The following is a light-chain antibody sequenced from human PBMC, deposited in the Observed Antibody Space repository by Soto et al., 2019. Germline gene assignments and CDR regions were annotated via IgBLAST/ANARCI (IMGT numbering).Light chain of an antibody. CDR3: AAWDDSVTAGV. V-gene: IGLV1-47*02. CDR1: TSNIGINF. J-gene: IGLJ2*01. CDR2: NNN. Sequence: QSVLTQPPSASGTPGQRVTISCSGSTSNIGINFVFWYQQLPGTAPKLLIYNNNQRPSGVPDRFSGSKSGTSASLAISGLRSEDEADYYCAAWDDSVTAGVFGGGTKLTVL.